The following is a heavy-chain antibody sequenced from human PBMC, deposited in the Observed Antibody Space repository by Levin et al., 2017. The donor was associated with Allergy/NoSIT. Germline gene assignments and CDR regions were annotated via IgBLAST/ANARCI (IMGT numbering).Heavy chain of an antibody. CDR1: GFTFSNYA. Sequence: PGGSLRLSYAAPGFTFSNYAMHWVRQAPGKGLEWVGVISDDGSSEFYIDSVKGRFTISRDNSKNRLYLQMDSLRAEDTALYYCVREIAEEGTWGQGTLVIVSS. D-gene: IGHD1-1*01. V-gene: IGHV3-30-3*01. J-gene: IGHJ4*02. CDR2: ISDDGSSE. CDR3: VREIAEEGT.